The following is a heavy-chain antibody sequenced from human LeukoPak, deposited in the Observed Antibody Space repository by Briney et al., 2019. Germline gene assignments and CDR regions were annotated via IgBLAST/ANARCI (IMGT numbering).Heavy chain of an antibody. V-gene: IGHV4-31*03. CDR2: IYYSGST. CDR1: GGSISSGGYY. J-gene: IGHJ4*02. CDR3: ARGWDYYGSGSYIFDY. D-gene: IGHD3-10*01. Sequence: PSQTLSLTCTVPGGSISSGGYYWSWIRQHPGKGLEWIGYIYYSGSTYYNPSLKSRVTISVDTSKNQFSLKLSSVTAADTAVYYCARGWDYYGSGSYIFDYWGQGTLVTVSS.